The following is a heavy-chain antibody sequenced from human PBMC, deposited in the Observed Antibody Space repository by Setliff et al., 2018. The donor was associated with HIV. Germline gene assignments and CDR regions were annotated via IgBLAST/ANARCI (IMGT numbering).Heavy chain of an antibody. CDR2: ISHSGTT. CDR3: ARGGGFSNYDPYYYYYMDV. V-gene: IGHV4-38-2*01. CDR1: GYSISSGYY. J-gene: IGHJ6*03. D-gene: IGHD5-12*01. Sequence: SETLSLTCAFSGYSISSGYYWGWIRQPPGKGLEWIGSISHSGTTYYNASLKSRVTISVDTSKNQLSLKLSSVTAADTAVYYCARGGGFSNYDPYYYYYMDVWGKGTTVTVSS.